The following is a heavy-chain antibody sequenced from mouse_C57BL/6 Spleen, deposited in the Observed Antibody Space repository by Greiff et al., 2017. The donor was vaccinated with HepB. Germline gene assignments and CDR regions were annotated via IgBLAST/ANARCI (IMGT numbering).Heavy chain of an antibody. J-gene: IGHJ2*01. V-gene: IGHV1-85*01. CDR3: ARCYYYGSSHFDD. Sequence: VQLQQSGAELVKPGASVKLSCKASGYTFTSYDIHWVKQRPGQGLEWIGWIYPRGGSTKYNEKFKGKATLTVDTSSSTAYMELHSLTSEDSAVYFYARCYYYGSSHFDDWGKGTTLTVSS. CDR2: IYPRGGST. D-gene: IGHD1-1*01. CDR1: GYTFTSYD.